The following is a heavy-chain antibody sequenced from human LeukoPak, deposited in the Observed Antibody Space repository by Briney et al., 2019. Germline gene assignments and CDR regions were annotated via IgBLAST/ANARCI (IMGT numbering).Heavy chain of an antibody. CDR3: ARDPGSDLFYLYSSSSS. Sequence: ASVKVSCKASGYTFTSYGISWVRQAPGQGLEWMGWISAYNGNTNYAQKLQGRVTMTTDTSTSTAYMELRSLRSDDTAVYYCARDPGSDLFYLYSSSSSWGQGTLVTVSS. J-gene: IGHJ4*02. CDR1: GYTFTSYG. CDR2: ISAYNGNT. V-gene: IGHV1-18*01. D-gene: IGHD6-6*01.